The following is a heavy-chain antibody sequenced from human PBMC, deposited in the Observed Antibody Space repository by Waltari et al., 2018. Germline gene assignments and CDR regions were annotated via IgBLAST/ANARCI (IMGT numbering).Heavy chain of an antibody. CDR1: GDSLFTTSVA. CDR3: ARGKFTAFDI. J-gene: IGHJ3*02. Sequence: QVQLQQSGPGLVKPSQTLSLTCAVSGDSLFTTSVAWNWIRQSPSRGLEWLGRTYYMSQWRNDYALFVKGPITVNPDTSKNHFSLQLDSVTPDDTAVYYCARGKFTAFDIWGQGTMVTVSS. CDR2: TYYMSQWRN. V-gene: IGHV6-1*01.